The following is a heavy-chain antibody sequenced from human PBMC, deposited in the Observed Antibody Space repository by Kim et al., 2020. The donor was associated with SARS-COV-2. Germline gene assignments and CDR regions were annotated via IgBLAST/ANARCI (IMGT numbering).Heavy chain of an antibody. Sequence: SETLSLTCAVYGGSFSGYYLSWIRQPPGKGLEWIGEINHSGSTNYNPSLKSRVTISVDTSKNQFSLKLSSVTAADTAVYYCARGSHYKKSFRWFDPWGQGTLVTVSS. CDR2: INHSGST. CDR3: ARGSHYKKSFRWFDP. CDR1: GGSFSGYY. D-gene: IGHD3-10*01. V-gene: IGHV4-34*01. J-gene: IGHJ5*02.